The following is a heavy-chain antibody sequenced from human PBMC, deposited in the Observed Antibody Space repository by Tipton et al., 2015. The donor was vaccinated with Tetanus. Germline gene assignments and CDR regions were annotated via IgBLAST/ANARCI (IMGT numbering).Heavy chain of an antibody. CDR3: ARESGDSPYYYDSSDDAFDI. CDR2: IYSGGST. J-gene: IGHJ3*02. D-gene: IGHD3-22*01. CDR1: GFTVSSNY. Sequence: SLRLSCAASGFTVSSNYMSWVRQAPGKGLEWVSVIYSGGSTYYADSVKGRFTISRDNSKNTLYLQMNSLRAEDTAVYYCARESGDSPYYYDSSDDAFDIWGRGTMVTVSS. V-gene: IGHV3-66*01.